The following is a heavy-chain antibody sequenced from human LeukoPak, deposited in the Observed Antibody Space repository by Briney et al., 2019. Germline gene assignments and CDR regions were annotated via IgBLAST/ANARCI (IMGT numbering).Heavy chain of an antibody. CDR3: ARDWDLYYFDY. D-gene: IGHD1-26*01. Sequence: GASVKVSCKASGGTFSSYAISWVRQAPGQGLEWMGWINPNSGGTNYAQKFQGRVTMTRDTSISTAYMELSRLRSDDTAVYYCARDWDLYYFDYWGQGTLVTVSS. CDR2: INPNSGGT. CDR1: GGTFSSYA. V-gene: IGHV1-2*02. J-gene: IGHJ4*02.